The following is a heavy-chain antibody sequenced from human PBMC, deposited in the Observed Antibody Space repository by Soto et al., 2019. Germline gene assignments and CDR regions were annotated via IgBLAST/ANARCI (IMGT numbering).Heavy chain of an antibody. J-gene: IGHJ4*02. CDR1: GFSLKTSGVS. CDR3: AHVPYCAGGNCYYFDF. CDR2: IYWNDDK. V-gene: IGHV2-5*01. Sequence: SGPTLVNPTQTLTLTCTFSGFSLKTSGVSVGWIRQPPGKALEWLALIYWNDDKRYRPSLKSRISITKDTSKNQVVLAMNNMDPIDTGTYYCAHVPYCAGGNCYYFDFWGPGILVTVSS. D-gene: IGHD2-8*02.